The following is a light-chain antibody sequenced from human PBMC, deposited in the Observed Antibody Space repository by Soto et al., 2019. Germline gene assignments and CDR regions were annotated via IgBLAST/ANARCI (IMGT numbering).Light chain of an antibody. Sequence: EIVMTQSPGTLSLSPGERATLSCRASQSVSSSYLAWYQQKPGQAPRLLIYGASSSATGIPDMISGSGSGTDFTLTISRLEDEYFAVYYCQQHGSSLFTFGPGTKVEIK. J-gene: IGKJ3*01. CDR3: QQHGSSLFT. CDR2: GAS. V-gene: IGKV3-20*01. CDR1: QSVSSSY.